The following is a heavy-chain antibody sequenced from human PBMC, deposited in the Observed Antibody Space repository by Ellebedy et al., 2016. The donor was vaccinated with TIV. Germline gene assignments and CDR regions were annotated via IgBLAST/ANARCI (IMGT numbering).Heavy chain of an antibody. D-gene: IGHD4-17*01. CDR3: ASSPYGDYGIGY. CDR2: IYYTGST. Sequence: SETLSLTXTVSGGSINSHYWSWIRQSPGRGLEWIGWIYYTGSTNHNPSLKSRVTILLDTSKNQFSLKLSSVTAADTAVYYCASSPYGDYGIGYWGQGTLVTVSS. CDR1: GGSINSHY. V-gene: IGHV4-59*11. J-gene: IGHJ4*02.